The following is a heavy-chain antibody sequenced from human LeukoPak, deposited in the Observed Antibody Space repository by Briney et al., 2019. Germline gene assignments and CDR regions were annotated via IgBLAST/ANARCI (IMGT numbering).Heavy chain of an antibody. V-gene: IGHV3-13*01. CDR2: FHTAGDI. CDR1: GFTFSNYD. D-gene: IGHD2-2*01. J-gene: IGHJ6*02. Sequence: GGSLRLSCAASGFTFSNYDMHWVRQATGKGLEWVSAFHTAGDIHYSGSVKGRFATSRENAKNSFYLQMSNLRAGDTAVYYCARGSCSSRSCYKRVNGLDVWGQGTPVTVSS. CDR3: ARGSCSSRSCYKRVNGLDV.